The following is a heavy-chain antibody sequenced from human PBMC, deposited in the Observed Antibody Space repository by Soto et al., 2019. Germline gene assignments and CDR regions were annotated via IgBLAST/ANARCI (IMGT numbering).Heavy chain of an antibody. CDR3: ARSPRPYYDILTGYYHNFYYYYMDV. Sequence: SETLSLTCTVSGGSIGSYYWSWIRQPPGKGLEWIGYIYYSGSANYNPSLKSRVTISVDTSKNQFSLKLSSVTAADTAVYYCARSPRPYYDILTGYYHNFYYYYMDVWGKGTTVTVSS. J-gene: IGHJ6*03. V-gene: IGHV4-59*01. CDR1: GGSIGSYY. D-gene: IGHD3-9*01. CDR2: IYYSGSA.